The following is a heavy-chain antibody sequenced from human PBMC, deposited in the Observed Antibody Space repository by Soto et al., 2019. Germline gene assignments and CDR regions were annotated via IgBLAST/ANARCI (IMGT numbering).Heavy chain of an antibody. V-gene: IGHV3-13*01. CDR2: IGTVGDA. CDR3: AKGSGAQLMYFDL. D-gene: IGHD2-2*01. CDR1: GFTFSNSD. Sequence: EVNLVESGGGLVQPGGSLRLSYAASGFTFSNSDMHWVRQSAGKGLEWLSGIGTVGDAYYPPSVRGRFTISRENAKNSLYLQMHGLRAKDTAVYFCAKGSGAQLMYFDLWGRGTLVTVSS. J-gene: IGHJ2*01.